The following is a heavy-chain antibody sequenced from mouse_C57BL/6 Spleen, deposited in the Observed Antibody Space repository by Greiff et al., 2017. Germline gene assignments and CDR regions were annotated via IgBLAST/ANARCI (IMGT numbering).Heavy chain of an antibody. CDR2: IHPTGGST. CDR1: GYTFTSYW. CDR3: ARKILPYGNFDD. Sequence: QVQLQQPGAELVKPGASVKLSCKASGYTFTSYWMHWVKQRPGQGLEWIGMIHPTGGSTNYNEKFKSKATLTVDKSSSTAYMQLSSLTSDDSAVXYCARKILPYGNFDDWGQGTTLTVSS. D-gene: IGHD2-1*01. V-gene: IGHV1-64*01. J-gene: IGHJ2*01.